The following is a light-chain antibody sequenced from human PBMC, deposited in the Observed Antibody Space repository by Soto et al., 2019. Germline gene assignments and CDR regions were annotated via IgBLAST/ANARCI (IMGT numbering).Light chain of an antibody. CDR2: GAT. V-gene: IGKV3-20*01. CDR1: QSVSFSY. J-gene: IGKJ4*01. CDR3: QQYGSSSLS. Sequence: ESVLTQSPGTLSLSPGDRATLSCRASQSVSFSYLAWYQQKAGQAPRLLIYGATSRATGIPDRFSGSESGTDFSLTISRLEPEDVAVYYSQQYGSSSLSFGGGTKVEIK.